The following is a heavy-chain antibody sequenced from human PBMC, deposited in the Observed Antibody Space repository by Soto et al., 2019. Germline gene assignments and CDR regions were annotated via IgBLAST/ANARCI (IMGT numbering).Heavy chain of an antibody. Sequence: GESLKISCKGSGYSFTSYWISWVRQMPGKGLEWMGRIDPSDSYTNYSPSFQGHVTISADKSISTAYLQWSSLKASDTAMYYCARHIGVRGVTYNWFDPWGQGTLVTVSS. CDR3: ARHIGVRGVTYNWFDP. J-gene: IGHJ5*02. CDR2: IDPSDSYT. V-gene: IGHV5-10-1*01. CDR1: GYSFTSYW. D-gene: IGHD3-10*01.